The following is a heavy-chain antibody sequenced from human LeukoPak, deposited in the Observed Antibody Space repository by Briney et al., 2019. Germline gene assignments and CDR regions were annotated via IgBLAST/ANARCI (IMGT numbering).Heavy chain of an antibody. CDR1: GFIVSSNY. CDR2: ISGSGGST. Sequence: GGSLRLSCAASGFIVSSNYMSWVRQAPGKGLEWVSGISGSGGSTYYADSVKGRFTISRDNSKDTLFLQMNSLRAEDTAVYYCAKMDSIAAAGTFDYWGQGTLVTVSS. V-gene: IGHV3-23*01. CDR3: AKMDSIAAAGTFDY. D-gene: IGHD6-13*01. J-gene: IGHJ4*02.